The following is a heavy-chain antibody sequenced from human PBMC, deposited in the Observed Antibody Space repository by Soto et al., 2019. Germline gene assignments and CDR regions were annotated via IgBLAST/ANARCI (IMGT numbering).Heavy chain of an antibody. D-gene: IGHD3-3*01. V-gene: IGHV4-30-2*01. CDR3: TQGFLEWLPDH. CDR2: IYHSGST. J-gene: IGHJ4*02. Sequence: PSETLSLTCAVSGGSISSGGYSWSWIRQPPGKGLEWIGYIYHSGSTYYNPSLKSRVTISVDGSKNQFSLKLSSVTAADTAVYYCTQGFLEWLPDHWGQGTLVTVSS. CDR1: GGSISSGGYS.